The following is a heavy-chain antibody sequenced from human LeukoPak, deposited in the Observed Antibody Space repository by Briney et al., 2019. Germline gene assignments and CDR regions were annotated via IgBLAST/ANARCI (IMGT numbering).Heavy chain of an antibody. CDR3: ARDSGFDY. CDR1: GFTFSKYW. V-gene: IGHV3-7*01. J-gene: IGHJ4*02. CDR2: MNQDGSEN. Sequence: GGSLRLSCAASGFTFSKYWMSWVRQARGKGLEWVANMNQDGSENYYVDSVKGRFTISRENAKNSLYLQMNSLRAEDTAVYYCARDSGFDYWGQGTLVTVSS. D-gene: IGHD1-26*01.